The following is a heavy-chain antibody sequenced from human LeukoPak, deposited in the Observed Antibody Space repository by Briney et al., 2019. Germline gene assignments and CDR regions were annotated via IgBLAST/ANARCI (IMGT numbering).Heavy chain of an antibody. CDR3: ARDTPQYWYYYDSSGYAYFDY. CDR1: GYTFTGYY. CDR2: INPNSGGT. J-gene: IGHJ4*02. D-gene: IGHD3-22*01. Sequence: ASVKGSCTASGYTFTGYYMHWVRQAPGQGLEWMGWINPNSGGTNYAQKFQGRVTTTRDTSISTAYMELSRLRSDDTAVYYCARDTPQYWYYYDSSGYAYFDYWGQGTLVTVSS. V-gene: IGHV1-2*02.